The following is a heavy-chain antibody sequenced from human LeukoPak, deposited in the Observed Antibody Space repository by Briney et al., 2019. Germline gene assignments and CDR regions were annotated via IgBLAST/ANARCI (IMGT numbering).Heavy chain of an antibody. D-gene: IGHD2-21*02. CDR3: ARSSPSGGNTYCGGDCYRNY. J-gene: IGHJ4*02. V-gene: IGHV3-23*01. Sequence: GGSLRLSCAASGFTFSSYAMSWVRQAPGKGLEWVSTIGGTGVRTYYADSVKGRFTISRDNAKNSLYLQMNSLRAEDTAVYYCARSSPSGGNTYCGGDCYRNYWGQGTLVTVSS. CDR2: IGGTGVRT. CDR1: GFTFSSYA.